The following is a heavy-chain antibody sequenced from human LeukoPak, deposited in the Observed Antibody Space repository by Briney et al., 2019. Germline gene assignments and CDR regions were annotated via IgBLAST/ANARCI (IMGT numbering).Heavy chain of an antibody. D-gene: IGHD3-22*01. CDR2: IYTRGGT. CDR1: GGSISSGYYY. J-gene: IGHJ4*02. Sequence: PSETLSLTCTVSGGSISSGYYYWSWIRQPAGKGLELIGHIYTRGGTNYNPSLKSRVTISMDTSKNQFSLKLSSVTAADTAVYYCAREMYDSGGYRVSYFDYWGQGTLVTVSS. CDR3: AREMYDSGGYRVSYFDY. V-gene: IGHV4-61*09.